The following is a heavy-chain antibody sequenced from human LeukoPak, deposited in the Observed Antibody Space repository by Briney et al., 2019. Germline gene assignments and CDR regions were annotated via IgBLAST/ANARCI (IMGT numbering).Heavy chain of an antibody. CDR2: IHFSGTT. Sequence: SEALSLTCIVSGDSISNYYWIWIRQPAGKGREWIGRIHFSGTTNYNPSLKGRLTMTVDMSKNQFSLKLTSVTAADTAVYYCARDHQVGATTIGFDYWGQGTPVTVSS. D-gene: IGHD1-26*01. CDR3: ARDHQVGATTIGFDY. J-gene: IGHJ4*02. V-gene: IGHV4-4*07. CDR1: GDSISNYY.